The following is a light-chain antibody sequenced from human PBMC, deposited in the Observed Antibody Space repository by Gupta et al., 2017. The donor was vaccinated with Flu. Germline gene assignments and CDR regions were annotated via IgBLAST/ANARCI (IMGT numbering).Light chain of an antibody. V-gene: IGKV1-27*01. CDR3: QKYNSAPPGLS. Sequence: DIQMTQSPSSLSASVGDRVTITCRASQDISNYLAWYQQKPGKVPRLLIYDASTLQSEVPSRFSASASGTDFTLTISSLQPEDVATYYCQKYNSAPPGLSFGGGTKVEIK. CDR2: DAS. J-gene: IGKJ4*01. CDR1: QDISNY.